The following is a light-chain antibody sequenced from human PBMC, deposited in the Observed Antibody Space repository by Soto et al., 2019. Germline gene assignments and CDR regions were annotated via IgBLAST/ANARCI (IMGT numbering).Light chain of an antibody. V-gene: IGKV1-5*03. CDR2: KAS. Sequence: DFQMTQSPSTLSASVGDRVTITCRASQSISSWLAWYQQQSGKAPKLLIYKASSLESGVPSRFSGSGSGTEFTLTISSLQPDDFGTYYCQQYHGPWTYGQGTKVEIK. CDR1: QSISSW. CDR3: QQYHGPWT. J-gene: IGKJ1*01.